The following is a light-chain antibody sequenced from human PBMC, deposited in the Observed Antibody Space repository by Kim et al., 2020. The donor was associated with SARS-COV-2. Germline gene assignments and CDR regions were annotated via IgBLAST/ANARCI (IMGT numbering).Light chain of an antibody. J-gene: IGKJ1*01. V-gene: IGKV1-5*03. CDR3: QHYNSLWT. CDR2: KAS. Sequence: DIQMTQSPSTLSASVGDRVTITCRASQSISTWLAWYQQKPGKAPKVLIYKASSLESGVPSRFSGSGSGTEFTLTISSLQPDDLATYYCQHYNSLWTFGQGTKVDIK. CDR1: QSISTW.